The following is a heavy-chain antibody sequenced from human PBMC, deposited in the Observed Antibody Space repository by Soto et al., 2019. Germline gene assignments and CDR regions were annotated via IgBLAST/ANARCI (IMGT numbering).Heavy chain of an antibody. CDR3: AKDMYYDFWSGPSAYYYGMDV. CDR1: VFTFSSYG. J-gene: IGHJ6*02. CDR2: ISYDGSNK. V-gene: IGHV3-30*18. Sequence: PGGSLRLSCAASVFTFSSYGMHWVRQAPGKGLEWVAVISYDGSNKYYADSVKGRFTISRDNSKNTLYLQMNSLRAEDTAVYYCAKDMYYDFWSGPSAYYYGMDVWGQGTTVTVSS. D-gene: IGHD3-3*01.